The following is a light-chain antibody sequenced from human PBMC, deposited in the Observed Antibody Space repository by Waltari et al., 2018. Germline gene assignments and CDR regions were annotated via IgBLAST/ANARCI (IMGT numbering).Light chain of an antibody. J-gene: IGLJ1*01. CDR2: YDD. Sequence: QSVLTQPPSVSEAPRQRVTISCSGSSSNIGNNAVHWYQQLPGKAPKLLIYYDDLLPSGVSDRFSGSKSGTSASLAISGLQSEDEADYYCAAWDDSLSGYVFGTGTKVTVL. CDR1: SSNIGNNA. V-gene: IGLV1-36*01. CDR3: AAWDDSLSGYV.